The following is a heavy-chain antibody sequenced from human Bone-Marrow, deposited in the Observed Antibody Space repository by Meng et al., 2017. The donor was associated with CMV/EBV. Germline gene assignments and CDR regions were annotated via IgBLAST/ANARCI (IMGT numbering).Heavy chain of an antibody. CDR1: GFTFSNAW. V-gene: IGHV3-15*01. CDR3: TTGGVLLWFGESPEGMDV. D-gene: IGHD3-10*01. Sequence: GESLKISCAASGFTFSNAWMSWVRQAPGKGLEWVGRIKSKTDGGTTDYAAPVKGRFTISRDDSKNTLYLQMNSLKTEDTAVYYCTTGGVLLWFGESPEGMDVCGQGTTVTVSS. J-gene: IGHJ6*02. CDR2: IKSKTDGGTT.